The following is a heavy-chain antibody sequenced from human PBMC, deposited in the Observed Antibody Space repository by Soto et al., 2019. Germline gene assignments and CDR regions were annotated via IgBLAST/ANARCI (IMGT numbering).Heavy chain of an antibody. V-gene: IGHV2-5*02. CDR1: GFSLTTSGVG. CDR2: IYRDDDK. Sequence: QITLKESGPPLVKPTQTLTLTCSFSGFSLTTSGVGVGWIRQPPGKALEWLALIYRDDDKRYSPSLKSRLTITKDTSKNQVVLRMTNMDPVDTATYYCAHRRVGYSTTWDSAAFDIWGQGTMVTVSS. CDR3: AHRRVGYSTTWDSAAFDI. D-gene: IGHD6-13*01. J-gene: IGHJ3*02.